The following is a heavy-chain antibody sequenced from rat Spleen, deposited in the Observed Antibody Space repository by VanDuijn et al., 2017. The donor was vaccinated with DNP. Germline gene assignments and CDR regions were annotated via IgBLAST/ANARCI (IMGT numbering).Heavy chain of an antibody. Sequence: EVQLVESGGDLVQPGRSLKLSCVASGFTFNHYWMAWIRQVPGKGLEWVASITSSGSDTYYPDSVKGRFTISRDNARNTLYLQMDSLRSEDTATYYCARDQRLQWDYFDYWGQGVMVTVSS. J-gene: IGHJ2*01. CDR3: ARDQRLQWDYFDY. CDR2: ITSSGSDT. CDR1: GFTFNHYW. V-gene: IGHV5-31*01. D-gene: IGHD1-1*01.